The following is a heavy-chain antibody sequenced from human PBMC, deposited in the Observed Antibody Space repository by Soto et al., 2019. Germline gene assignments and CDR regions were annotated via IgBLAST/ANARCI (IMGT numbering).Heavy chain of an antibody. V-gene: IGHV1-69*06. CDR1: GGTFSSYA. CDR2: IIPIFGAA. CDR3: ARGNTLTGYYTADY. D-gene: IGHD3-9*01. Sequence: GASVKVSCKASGGTFSSYAISWVRQAPGQGLEWMGWIIPIFGAANYAQKFQGWVTMTADTSISTAYMELSRLRSDDTAVYYCARGNTLTGYYTADYWGQGTLVTVSS. J-gene: IGHJ4*02.